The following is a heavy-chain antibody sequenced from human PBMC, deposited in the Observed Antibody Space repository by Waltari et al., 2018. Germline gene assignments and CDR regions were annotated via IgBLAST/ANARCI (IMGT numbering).Heavy chain of an antibody. D-gene: IGHD3-3*01. Sequence: QVQLVQSGAGGKKPGSSVKVYCKASGGPFSSYAISWVRQAPGPGLEWMGGIIPIFGTANYAQKFQGRVTITADESTSTAYMELSSLRSEDTAVYYCARCVGFLEWLSPFDYWGQGTLVTVSS. V-gene: IGHV1-69*01. CDR3: ARCVGFLEWLSPFDY. J-gene: IGHJ4*02. CDR1: GGPFSSYA. CDR2: IIPIFGTA.